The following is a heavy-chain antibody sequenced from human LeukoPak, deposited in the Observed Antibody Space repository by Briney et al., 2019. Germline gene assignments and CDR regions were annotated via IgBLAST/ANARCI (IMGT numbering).Heavy chain of an antibody. D-gene: IGHD3-10*01. Sequence: PGGSLSLSCAASGFTFRTYALHWVRQAPGKGLEWVAVISYDGTNKYYTDSVKGRFTIPRDNSKNTLYLQMNTLRSEDTALYYCARDRSLSSFGELFLWGQGTLVTVSS. CDR2: ISYDGTNK. J-gene: IGHJ4*02. CDR1: GFTFRTYA. V-gene: IGHV3-30*10. CDR3: ARDRSLSSFGELFL.